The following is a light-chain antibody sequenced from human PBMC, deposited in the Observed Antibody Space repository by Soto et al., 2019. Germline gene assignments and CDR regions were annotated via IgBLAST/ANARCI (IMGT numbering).Light chain of an antibody. CDR3: QQYGSSPPWT. Sequence: EIVLTQSPGTLSLSPGERATLSCRASQSVSSSYLAWYQQKPGQAPRLLIYGASSRATGIPDRFSGSGSGTDFTLTISRREPEDFAVYYCQQYGSSPPWTFGQGTKGESK. CDR2: GAS. J-gene: IGKJ1*01. V-gene: IGKV3-20*01. CDR1: QSVSSSY.